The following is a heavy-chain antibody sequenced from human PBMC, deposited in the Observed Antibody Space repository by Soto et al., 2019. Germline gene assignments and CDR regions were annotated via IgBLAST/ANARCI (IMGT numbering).Heavy chain of an antibody. CDR1: GFTFSNYW. D-gene: IGHD3-9*01. Sequence: EVQLVESGGGLVQPWGSLRLSCAASGFTFSNYWMHWVRQSPGKGLIWVSRIKTDGSDTHYADSVTGRFTISRDNAKNTLYLQMNSLRDEDTAVYYCARPRTSDWAYDIWGQGTMVIVSS. CDR2: IKTDGSDT. J-gene: IGHJ3*02. CDR3: ARPRTSDWAYDI. V-gene: IGHV3-74*01.